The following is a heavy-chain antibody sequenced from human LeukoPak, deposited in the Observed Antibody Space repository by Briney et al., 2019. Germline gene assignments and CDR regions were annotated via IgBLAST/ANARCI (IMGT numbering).Heavy chain of an antibody. CDR1: GYSFTNYW. D-gene: IGHD3-16*01. CDR3: ARHGELGNWFDP. V-gene: IGHV5-51*01. J-gene: IGHJ5*02. CDR2: IYGGDSDI. Sequence: GESLKISCKGSGYSFTNYWIAWVRQMPGKGLEWMGTIYGGDSDIRYSPSFQGQVTMSADKSTGTAYLLWTSLKASDTAMYYCARHGELGNWFDPWGQGTLVTVSS.